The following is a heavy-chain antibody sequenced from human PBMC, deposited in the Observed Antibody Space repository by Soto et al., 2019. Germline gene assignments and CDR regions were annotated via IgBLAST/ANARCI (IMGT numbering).Heavy chain of an antibody. CDR3: APHVHCSGGSCHYDAFDI. Sequence: GASVKVSCKASGYTFTSYGISWVRQAPGQGLEWMGWISAYNGNTNYAQKLQGRVTMTTDTSTSTAYMELRSLGVEDTAVYYCAPHVHCSGGSCHYDAFDIRGQGTMVTVSS. V-gene: IGHV1-18*01. CDR1: GYTFTSYG. J-gene: IGHJ3*02. D-gene: IGHD2-15*01. CDR2: ISAYNGNT.